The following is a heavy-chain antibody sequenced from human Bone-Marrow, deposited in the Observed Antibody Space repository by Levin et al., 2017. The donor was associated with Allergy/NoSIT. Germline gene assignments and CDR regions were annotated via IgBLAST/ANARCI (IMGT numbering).Heavy chain of an antibody. CDR3: ARYPYGGFDY. V-gene: IGHV4-30-4*01. CDR2: VNYDGRT. Sequence: SETLSLTCTVSGASISDSDYFWSWIRQTPGKGLEWIGNVNYDGRTYYNPSLRSRVTISLDTSKNHFSLRLSSVTAADTAVYYCARYPYGGFDYWGQGTLVTVSS. J-gene: IGHJ4*02. CDR1: GASISDSDYF. D-gene: IGHD4-23*01.